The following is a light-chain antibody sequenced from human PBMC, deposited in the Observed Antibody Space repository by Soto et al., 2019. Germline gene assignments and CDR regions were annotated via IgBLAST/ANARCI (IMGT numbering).Light chain of an antibody. J-gene: IGKJ1*01. CDR1: QSVSSSY. Sequence: ESVLTQSPGTLSLSPGEKATLSCRASQSVSSSYLAWYQQKPGQAPRLLIYGASSRATGIPDRFSGSGSGTDFTLTVSRLEPEDYAVYYCQQSGSSSWTFGQGTTVEIK. CDR3: QQSGSSSWT. CDR2: GAS. V-gene: IGKV3-20*01.